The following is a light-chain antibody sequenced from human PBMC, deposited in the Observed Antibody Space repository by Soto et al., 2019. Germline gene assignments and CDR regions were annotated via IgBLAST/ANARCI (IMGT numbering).Light chain of an antibody. Sequence: DIQMTQSPSSLSASVGDRVTITCRASQGIRHDLAWYQQKPGKAPKRLIYSASTLQSAVPSRFSGSGSGTEFTLTISILQPEDFATYYCLQHNSYPYTFGQGTKLEIK. CDR1: QGIRHD. CDR3: LQHNSYPYT. J-gene: IGKJ2*01. V-gene: IGKV1-17*01. CDR2: SAS.